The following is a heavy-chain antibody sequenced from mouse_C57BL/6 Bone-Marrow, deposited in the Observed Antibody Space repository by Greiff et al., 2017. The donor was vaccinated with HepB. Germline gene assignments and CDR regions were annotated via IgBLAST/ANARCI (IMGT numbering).Heavy chain of an antibody. V-gene: IGHV1-26*01. J-gene: IGHJ3*01. CDR2: INPNNGGT. CDR1: GYTFTDYY. Sequence: EVQLQQSGPELVKPGASVKISCKASGYTFTDYYMNWVKQSHGKSLEWIGDINPNNGGTSYNQKFKGKATLTVDKSSSTAYMELRSLTSEDSAVYYCAVLGSFAYWGQGTLVTVSA. D-gene: IGHD4-1*01. CDR3: AVLGSFAY.